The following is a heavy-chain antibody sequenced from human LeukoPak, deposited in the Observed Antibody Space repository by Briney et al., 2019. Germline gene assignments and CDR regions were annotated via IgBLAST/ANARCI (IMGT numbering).Heavy chain of an antibody. J-gene: IGHJ4*02. D-gene: IGHD1-26*01. Sequence: SVKVSCKASGGTFSSYAISWVRQAPGLGLEWMGRIIPILGIANYARKFQGRVTITADKSTSTAYMELSSLRSEDTAVYYCAKDKGPYSGSPLDYWGQGTLVTVSS. CDR1: GGTFSSYA. CDR2: IIPILGIA. V-gene: IGHV1-69*04. CDR3: AKDKGPYSGSPLDY.